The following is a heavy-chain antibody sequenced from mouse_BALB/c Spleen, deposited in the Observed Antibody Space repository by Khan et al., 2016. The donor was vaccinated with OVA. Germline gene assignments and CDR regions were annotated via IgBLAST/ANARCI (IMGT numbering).Heavy chain of an antibody. D-gene: IGHD2-1*01. J-gene: IGHJ3*01. V-gene: IGHV5-9-1*01. CDR1: GFTFSSFV. Sequence: EVELVESGGGLVEPGGSLKLSCAASGFTFSSFVMSWVRQTPEKRLEWVATISSAATYTYYPDSVKGRFTISRDNAKNTLYLQMNSLRSDDTGIYYCANGNYGWFAYWGQGTLVTVST. CDR2: ISSAATYT. CDR3: ANGNYGWFAY.